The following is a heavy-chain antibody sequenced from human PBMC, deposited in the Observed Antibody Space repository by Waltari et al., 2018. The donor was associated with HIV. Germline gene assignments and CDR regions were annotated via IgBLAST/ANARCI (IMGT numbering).Heavy chain of an antibody. D-gene: IGHD5-18*01. CDR3: AKVNTALGPEAVDY. J-gene: IGHJ4*02. V-gene: IGHV3-30*02. Sequence: QVQLVESGGGVVQPGGSLRLSCAASGFTFSSYGMHWVRQAPGKGLEWVAFIRYDGSNKYYADSVKGRFTISRDNSKNTLYLQMNSLRAEDTAVYYCAKVNTALGPEAVDYWGQGTLVTVSS. CDR1: GFTFSSYG. CDR2: IRYDGSNK.